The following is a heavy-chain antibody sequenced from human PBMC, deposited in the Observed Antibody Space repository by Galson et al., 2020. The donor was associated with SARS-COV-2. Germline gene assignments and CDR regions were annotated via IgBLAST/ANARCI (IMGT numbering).Heavy chain of an antibody. J-gene: IGHJ3*01. CDR1: GFTFSSYA. D-gene: IGHD3-10*01. CDR3: AKDLGSYGSGSY. Sequence: GGPLRLSCAASGFTFSSYAMSWVRQAPGKGLEWVLAISGSGGSTYYADSVKGRFTISRDNSKNTLYLQMNSLRAEDTAVYYCAKDLGSYGSGSYWGQGTMVTVSS. V-gene: IGHV3-23*01. CDR2: ISGSGGST.